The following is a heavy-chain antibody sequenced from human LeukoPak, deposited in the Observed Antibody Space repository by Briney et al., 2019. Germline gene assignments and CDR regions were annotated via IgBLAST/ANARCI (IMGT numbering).Heavy chain of an antibody. J-gene: IGHJ4*02. D-gene: IGHD3-10*01. V-gene: IGHV1-8*03. CDR2: MNPNSGNT. CDR3: ARSLNLYYGSGSYYF. Sequence: ASVKVSCKASGYTFTSYDINWVRQAPGQGLEWMGWMNPNSGNTGYAQKFQGRVTITRNTSISTAYMELSSLRSEDTAVYYCARSLNLYYGSGSYYFWGQGTLVTVSS. CDR1: GYTFTSYD.